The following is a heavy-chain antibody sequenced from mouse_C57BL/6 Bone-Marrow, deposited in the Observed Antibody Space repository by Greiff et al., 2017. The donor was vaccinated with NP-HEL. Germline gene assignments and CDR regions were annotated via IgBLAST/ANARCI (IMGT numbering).Heavy chain of an antibody. CDR2: IYPRSGNT. Sequence: QVQLKESGAELARPGASVKLSCKASGYTFTSYGISWVKQRTGQGLEWIGEIYPRSGNTYYNEKFKGKATLTADKSSSTAYMELRSLTSEDSAVYFCARYDGYFWFAYWGQGTLVTVSA. J-gene: IGHJ3*01. D-gene: IGHD2-3*01. CDR3: ARYDGYFWFAY. V-gene: IGHV1-81*01. CDR1: GYTFTSYG.